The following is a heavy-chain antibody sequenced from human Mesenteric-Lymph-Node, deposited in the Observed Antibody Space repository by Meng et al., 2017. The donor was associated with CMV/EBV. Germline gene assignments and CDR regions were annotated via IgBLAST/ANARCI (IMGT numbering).Heavy chain of an antibody. V-gene: IGHV4-4*02. CDR2: VFHTGST. J-gene: IGHJ3*01. CDR3: VREPYYGPASYFKDAFDV. CDR1: NNY. D-gene: IGHD3-10*01. Sequence: NNYLSWVRQSPGKGLEWIGEVFHTGSTNYNPSLRSRVTSSVDKSNNQFFLRLTSVTAADTAVYYCVREPYYGPASYFKDAFDVWGQGTLVTVSS.